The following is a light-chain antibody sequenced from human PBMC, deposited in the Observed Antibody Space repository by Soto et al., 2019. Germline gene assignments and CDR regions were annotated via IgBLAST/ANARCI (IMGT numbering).Light chain of an antibody. V-gene: IGKV3D-20*02. CDR2: GPS. J-gene: IGKJ1*01. CDR1: QSVSSSY. Sequence: DIVFTQSPGTLSFSPGERATLSCRASQSVSSSYLAWYQQKPGQAPRLLIYGPSNRATGIPDRFSGSGSATDFTLTISRLEPEDFAVYYCQQRSNWPPWTFGQGTKVDIK. CDR3: QQRSNWPPWT.